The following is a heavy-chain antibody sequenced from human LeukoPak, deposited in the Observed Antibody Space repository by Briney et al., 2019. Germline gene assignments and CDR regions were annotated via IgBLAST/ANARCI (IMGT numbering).Heavy chain of an antibody. V-gene: IGHV3-21*01. D-gene: IGHD3-9*01. CDR3: ARGHYDVLAASYKWTPDY. CDR2: ITSGDDYI. CDR1: GFTFNTFN. J-gene: IGHJ4*02. Sequence: GGSLRLSCAAPGFTFNTFNMNWVRQAPGKGLEWVSSITSGDDYIYYADSVKGRFTTSRDNAKNSLSLQLNSLRVEDTAVYYCARGHYDVLAASYKWTPDYWGQGTLVTVSS.